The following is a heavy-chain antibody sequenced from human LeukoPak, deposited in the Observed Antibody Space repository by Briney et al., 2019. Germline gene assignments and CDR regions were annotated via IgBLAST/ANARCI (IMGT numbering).Heavy chain of an antibody. J-gene: IGHJ4*02. CDR1: GGTFSSYA. Sequence: ASVKVSCKASGGTFSSYAISWVRQAPGQGLEWMGGIIPIFGTANYAQKFQGRVTITADKSTSTAYMELSSLRSEDTAVYYCARPGYGTDAGDDFDYWGQGTLVTVSS. V-gene: IGHV1-69*06. D-gene: IGHD4-17*01. CDR3: ARPGYGTDAGDDFDY. CDR2: IIPIFGTA.